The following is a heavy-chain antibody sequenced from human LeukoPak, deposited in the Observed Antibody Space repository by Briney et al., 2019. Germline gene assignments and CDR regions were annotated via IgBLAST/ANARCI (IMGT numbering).Heavy chain of an antibody. D-gene: IGHD3-10*01. Sequence: PGGSLRLSCAASGFTFSSYAMSWVRQAPGKGLEWVSAISGSGGSTYYADSVKGRFTISRDNAKNSLYLQMNSLRAEDTAVYYCARDWSQWFGENYFDYWGQGTLVTVSS. CDR2: ISGSGGST. V-gene: IGHV3-23*01. CDR1: GFTFSSYA. CDR3: ARDWSQWFGENYFDY. J-gene: IGHJ4*02.